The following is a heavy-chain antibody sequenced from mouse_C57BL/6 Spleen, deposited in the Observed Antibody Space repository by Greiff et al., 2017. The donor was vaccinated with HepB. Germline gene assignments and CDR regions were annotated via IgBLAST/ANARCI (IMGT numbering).Heavy chain of an antibody. D-gene: IGHD2-3*01. CDR3: ARSLDDGYPFAY. Sequence: VQLVESGPELVKPGASVKISCKASGYIFTSYYIHWVKQRPGQGLEWIGWIYPGSGNTKYNEKFKGKATLTADTSSSTAYMQLSSLTSEDSAVYYCARSLDDGYPFAYWGQGTLVTVSA. CDR1: GYIFTSYY. J-gene: IGHJ3*01. CDR2: IYPGSGNT. V-gene: IGHV1-66*01.